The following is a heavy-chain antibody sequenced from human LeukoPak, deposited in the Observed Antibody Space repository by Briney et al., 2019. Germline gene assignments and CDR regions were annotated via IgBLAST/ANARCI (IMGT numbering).Heavy chain of an antibody. CDR3: ASRYCGGDCYWFDP. V-gene: IGHV1-69*13. CDR1: GGTFSSYA. CDR2: IIPIFGTA. D-gene: IGHD2-21*02. Sequence: SVKVSCKASGGTFSSYAISWVRQAPGQGLEWMGGIIPIFGTANYAQKFQGRVTITADASTSTAYMELSSLRSEDTAVYYCASRYCGGDCYWFDPWGQGTLVTVSS. J-gene: IGHJ5*02.